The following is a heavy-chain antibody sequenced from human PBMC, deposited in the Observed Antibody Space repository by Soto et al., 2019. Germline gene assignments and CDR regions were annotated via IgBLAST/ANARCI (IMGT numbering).Heavy chain of an antibody. Sequence: SVKVSCKASGGTFSSYAISWVRQAPGQGLEWMGGIIPIFGTANYAQKFQGRVTITADESTSTAYMELSSLRSEDTAVYYCARSPNYDFWSGYCVYGMDVWGQGTTVTVSS. CDR3: ARSPNYDFWSGYCVYGMDV. J-gene: IGHJ6*02. D-gene: IGHD3-3*01. CDR2: IIPIFGTA. CDR1: GGTFSSYA. V-gene: IGHV1-69*13.